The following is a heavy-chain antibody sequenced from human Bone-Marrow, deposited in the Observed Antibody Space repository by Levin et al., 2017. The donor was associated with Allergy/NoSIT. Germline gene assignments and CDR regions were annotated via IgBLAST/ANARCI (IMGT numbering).Heavy chain of an antibody. D-gene: IGHD3-16*01. CDR1: GFTFSHNW. CDR2: INNEGTDT. V-gene: IGHV3-74*01. J-gene: IGHJ4*02. CDR3: ARGGGGLDY. Sequence: SCAASGFTFSHNWMHWVRQAPGKGLVWVSHINNEGTDTSYADSVKGRFTISKDFAKNTLYLQMNSLRAEDTAVYFCARGGGGLDYWGQGTLVTVSS.